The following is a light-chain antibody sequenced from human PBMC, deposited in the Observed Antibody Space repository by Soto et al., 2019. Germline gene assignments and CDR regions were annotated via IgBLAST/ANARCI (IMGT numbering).Light chain of an antibody. CDR1: SSDVGGYDL. V-gene: IGLV2-14*02. Sequence: QSALTQPASVSGSPGQSITISCTGTSSDVGGYDLVSWFQLHPAKAPRLMIYDNNKRPSGVPDRFSGSKSGTSATLGITGLQTGDESDYYCGTWDSSLSAAVFGGGTKLTVL. CDR2: DNN. CDR3: GTWDSSLSAAV. J-gene: IGLJ3*02.